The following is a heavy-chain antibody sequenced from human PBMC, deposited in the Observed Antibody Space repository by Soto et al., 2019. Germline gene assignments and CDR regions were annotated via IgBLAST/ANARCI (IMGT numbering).Heavy chain of an antibody. Sequence: SVKVSCKASGGTFSSYAISWVREAPGQGLEWMGGIIPIFGTANYAQEFQGRVTITADESTSTAYMELSSLRSEDTAVYYCAREFGNYYYYYGMDVWGQGTTVTVSS. V-gene: IGHV1-69*13. CDR2: IIPIFGTA. D-gene: IGHD3-16*01. J-gene: IGHJ6*02. CDR3: AREFGNYYYYYGMDV. CDR1: GGTFSSYA.